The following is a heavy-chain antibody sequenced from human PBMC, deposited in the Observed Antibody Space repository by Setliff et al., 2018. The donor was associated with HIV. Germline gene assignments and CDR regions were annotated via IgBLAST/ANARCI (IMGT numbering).Heavy chain of an antibody. CDR1: GDSLNSDAFS. Sequence: KTSETLSLTCAMSGDSLNSDAFSWSWIRLPPGEGLEWIGYMKEGGRTYYNPSLGSRVTITSDKSKNQLSLTLNSVTAADTAVYYCARQRAGEIEELPGALPLRGVFDLWGQGTMVTVSS. CDR3: ARQRAGEIEELPGALPLRGVFDL. J-gene: IGHJ3*01. V-gene: IGHV4-30-2*01. CDR2: MKEGGRT. D-gene: IGHD1-7*01.